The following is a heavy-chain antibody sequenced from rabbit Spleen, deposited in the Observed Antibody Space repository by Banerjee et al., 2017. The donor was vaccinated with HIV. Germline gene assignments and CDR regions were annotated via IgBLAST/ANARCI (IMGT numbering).Heavy chain of an antibody. J-gene: IGHJ4*01. CDR2: IGAGSGGAT. V-gene: IGHV1S45*01. D-gene: IGHD2-1*01. CDR3: ARGSATMTMVITGFYLSL. CDR1: GFDLNSYG. Sequence: QEQLVESGGGLVQPGGSLKLSCKASGFDLNSYGVCWVRQAPGKGLEWIACIGAGSGGATAYASWAKGRFTISKASSTTVTLQMTSLTAADTATYFCARGSATMTMVITGFYLSLWGPGTLVTVS.